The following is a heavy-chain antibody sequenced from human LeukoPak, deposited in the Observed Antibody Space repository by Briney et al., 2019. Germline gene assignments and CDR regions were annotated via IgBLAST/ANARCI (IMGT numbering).Heavy chain of an antibody. V-gene: IGHV1-2*02. Sequence: GASVKVSCKTSGYTFTGYYMHWVRQAPGQGLEWMGWINPNSGGTNYAQRFQGSVTMTRDTSMSTAYMELSRLRSDDSAVYYCARYFYDSSGSSSDAFDIWGQGQWSPSLQ. D-gene: IGHD3-22*01. CDR1: GYTFTGYY. CDR2: INPNSGGT. J-gene: IGHJ3*02. CDR3: ARYFYDSSGSSSDAFDI.